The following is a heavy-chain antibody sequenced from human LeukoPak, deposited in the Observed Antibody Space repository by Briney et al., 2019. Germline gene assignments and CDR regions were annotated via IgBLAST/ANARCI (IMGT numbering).Heavy chain of an antibody. Sequence: GGSLRLSCAASGFTVSSNYMSWVRQAPGKGLEWVSVIYSGGSTYYADSVKGRFTISRDNSKNTLYLQMNSLRAEDTAVYYCARDSDYYDSSGILGYWGQGTLVTVSS. CDR2: IYSGGST. CDR3: ARDSDYYDSSGILGY. J-gene: IGHJ4*02. V-gene: IGHV3-53*01. D-gene: IGHD3-22*01. CDR1: GFTVSSNY.